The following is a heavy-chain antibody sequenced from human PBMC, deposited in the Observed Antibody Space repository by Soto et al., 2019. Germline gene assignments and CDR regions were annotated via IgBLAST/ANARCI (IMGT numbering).Heavy chain of an antibody. J-gene: IGHJ3*01. CDR3: ARERSGSAL. V-gene: IGHV4-31*03. CDR1: GGSISSVGDY. CDR2: IYYSGRT. D-gene: IGHD1-1*01. Sequence: PSETLSLTGTVSGGSISSVGDYWSWIRQHPGTGLEWIGYIYYSGRTYYNPSLKSRVTIQVEPSKNQSSLKLSSVTAADTAAYYCARERSGSALWGHGTMVSVSS.